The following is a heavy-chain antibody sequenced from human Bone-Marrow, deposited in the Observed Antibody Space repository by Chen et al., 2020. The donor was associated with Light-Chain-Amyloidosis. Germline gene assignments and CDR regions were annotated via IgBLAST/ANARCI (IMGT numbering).Heavy chain of an antibody. V-gene: IGHV4-39*01. D-gene: IGHD4-4*01. J-gene: IGHJ4*02. CDR1: GGSISSSSYY. Sequence: QLQLQESGPGLVKPSETLFLTCTVSGGSISSSSYYWGWIRQPPGKGLEWIGSIYYSGSTYYNPSLKSRVTIAVDTSKNQFSLKLSSVTAADTAVYYCARRAQGDYSLDYWGQGTLVTVSS. CDR2: IYYSGST. CDR3: ARRAQGDYSLDY.